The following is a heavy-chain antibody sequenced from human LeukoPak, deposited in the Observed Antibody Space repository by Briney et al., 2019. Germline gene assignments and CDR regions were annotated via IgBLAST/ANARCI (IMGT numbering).Heavy chain of an antibody. D-gene: IGHD3-10*01. V-gene: IGHV3-43*01. CDR2: ISRNGAVT. CDR3: AKDLFGVRGGTN. Sequence: GGSLRLSCAASGFTFSSYSMNWVRQAPGKGLEWVSLISRNGAVTKYADSVRGRFTVSRDNSKNSLYLQMNSLGAEDTAVYYCAKDLFGVRGGTNWGQGTLITVSS. CDR1: GFTFSSYS. J-gene: IGHJ4*02.